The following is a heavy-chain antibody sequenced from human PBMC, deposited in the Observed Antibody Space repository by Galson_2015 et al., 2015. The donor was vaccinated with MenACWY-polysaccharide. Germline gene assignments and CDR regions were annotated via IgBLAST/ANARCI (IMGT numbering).Heavy chain of an antibody. CDR1: GFTFTTYA. CDR3: AKYGSGSFYLD. V-gene: IGHV3-23*01. Sequence: SLRLSCAASGFTFTTYAMNWVRQAPGKGLEWVSAISARGGGTHYADSVKGRFTISRDNSKNTLYLQMNSLRAEDTAVYYCAKYGSGSFYLDWGQGTLVTVSS. D-gene: IGHD3-10*01. J-gene: IGHJ4*02. CDR2: ISARGGGT.